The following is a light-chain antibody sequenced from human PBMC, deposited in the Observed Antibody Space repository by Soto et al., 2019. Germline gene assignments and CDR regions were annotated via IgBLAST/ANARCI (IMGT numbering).Light chain of an antibody. J-gene: IGKJ5*01. V-gene: IGKV3-15*01. CDR1: QSVRGN. CDR2: GAS. Sequence: EIVMTQSPATLSVSPGERATLSCRASQSVRGNLAWYQQKPGQSPRLLIFGASTRATGVPGRFSGSGSGTDFTLTISSLQSEDFAVYHCQHYNNWPITFGQGTRLEIK. CDR3: QHYNNWPIT.